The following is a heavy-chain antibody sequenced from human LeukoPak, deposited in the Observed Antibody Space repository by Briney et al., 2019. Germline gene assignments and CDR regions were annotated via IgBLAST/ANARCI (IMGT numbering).Heavy chain of an antibody. J-gene: IGHJ4*02. Sequence: AGGSLRLSCAASGFTFSSYGMHWVRQAPGKGLEWVAFTRYDGSNKHYADSVKGRFTISRDNAKNSLYLQMNSLRAEDTAVYYCARGAPYCSGGSCMYYFDYWGQGTLVTVSS. CDR1: GFTFSSYG. V-gene: IGHV3-30*02. D-gene: IGHD2-15*01. CDR2: TRYDGSNK. CDR3: ARGAPYCSGGSCMYYFDY.